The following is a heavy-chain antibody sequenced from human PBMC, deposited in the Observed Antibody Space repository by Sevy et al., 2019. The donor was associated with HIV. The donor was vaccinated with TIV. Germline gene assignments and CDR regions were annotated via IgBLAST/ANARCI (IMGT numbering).Heavy chain of an antibody. CDR3: ARDRHKKTEPSAFDI. CDR2: ISSSGSTI. J-gene: IGHJ3*02. V-gene: IGHV3-11*01. CDR1: GFTFSDYY. Sequence: GGSLRLSCAASGFTFSDYYMSWIRQAPGKGLEWVSYISSSGSTIYYADSVKGRFTISRDNAKNSLYLQMNSLRAEDTAVYYCARDRHKKTEPSAFDIWGQGTMVTVSS.